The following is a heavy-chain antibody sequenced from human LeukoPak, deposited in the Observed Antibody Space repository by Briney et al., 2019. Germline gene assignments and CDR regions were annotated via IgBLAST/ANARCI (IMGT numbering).Heavy chain of an antibody. J-gene: IGHJ3*02. Sequence: PGGSLRLSCAASGFTFSSYAMHWVRQAPGKGLEWVAVISYDGSNKYYADSVKGRFTISRDNSKNTLYLQMNSLRAEDTAVYYCASPLYLSAFDIWGQGTMVTVSS. CDR1: GFTFSSYA. D-gene: IGHD3-16*01. V-gene: IGHV3-30*04. CDR2: ISYDGSNK. CDR3: ASPLYLSAFDI.